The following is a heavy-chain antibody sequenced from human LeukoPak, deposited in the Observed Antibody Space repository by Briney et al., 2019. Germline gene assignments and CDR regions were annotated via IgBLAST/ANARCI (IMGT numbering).Heavy chain of an antibody. V-gene: IGHV4-39*01. CDR3: ARLHWGSGGSGSFDF. J-gene: IGHJ4*02. D-gene: IGHD7-27*01. CDR1: GGSFTSTSYY. CDR2: LSYSWTT. Sequence: SETLSLTCAVSGGSFTSTSYYWGWIRQPPRKGLEFIRGLSYSWTTYYNPSLESQVTISADTSKNQVSLRVSSVTAADTAVYYCARLHWGSGGSGSFDFWGQGILVTVSS.